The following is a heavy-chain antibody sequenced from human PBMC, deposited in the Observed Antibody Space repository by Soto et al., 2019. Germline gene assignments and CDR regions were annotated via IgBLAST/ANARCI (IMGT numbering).Heavy chain of an antibody. Sequence: ASVKVSCKAFGYIFSNFYIHWVRQAPGQGLEWMGVINPNTGGTSYPQKFQGRVTLTRDTSTSTVHMEMSSLTSEDTAVYYCARDKVYGDNSFDFWGQGTLVTVSS. CDR3: ARDKVYGDNSFDF. CDR1: GYIFSNFY. V-gene: IGHV1-46*01. CDR2: INPNTGGT. J-gene: IGHJ4*02. D-gene: IGHD4-17*01.